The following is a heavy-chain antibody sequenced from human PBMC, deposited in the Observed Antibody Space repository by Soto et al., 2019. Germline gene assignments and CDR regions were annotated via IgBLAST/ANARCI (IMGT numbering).Heavy chain of an antibody. D-gene: IGHD4-17*01. J-gene: IGHJ6*02. CDR2: ISSSTSYI. CDR3: ARMGSVTTFSWSDFSYGMDV. Sequence: EVQLVESGGGLVKPGGSLRLSCAASGFTFSSYSMNWVRQAPGKGLEWVSSISSSTSYIYYADSVKGRFTISRDNAKNSLYLQTNSLRAEDTAVYYCARMGSVTTFSWSDFSYGMDVWGPGTTVTVSS. V-gene: IGHV3-21*01. CDR1: GFTFSSYS.